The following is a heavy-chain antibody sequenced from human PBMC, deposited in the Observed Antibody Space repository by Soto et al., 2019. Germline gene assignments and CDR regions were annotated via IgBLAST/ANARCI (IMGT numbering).Heavy chain of an antibody. D-gene: IGHD5-18*01. J-gene: IGHJ6*02. V-gene: IGHV1-18*04. CDR1: GYTFTSYG. CDR2: ISAYNGNT. CDR3: ARLISSMFPDTATSPLYYYYYGMDV. Sequence: ASVKVSCKASGYTFTSYGISWVRQAPGQGLEWMGWISAYNGNTNYAQKLQGRVTMTTDTSTSTAYMELRSLRSDDTAVYYCARLISSMFPDTATSPLYYYYYGMDVWGQGTTVTASS.